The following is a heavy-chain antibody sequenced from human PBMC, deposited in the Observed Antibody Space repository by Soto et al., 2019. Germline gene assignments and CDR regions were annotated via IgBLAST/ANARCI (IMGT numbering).Heavy chain of an antibody. J-gene: IGHJ1*01. CDR2: IIPILGIA. CDR1: GGTFSSYT. Sequence: QVQLVQSGAEVKKPGSSVKVSCKASGGTFSSYTISWVRQAPGQGLEWVGRIIPILGIANYAQKLQGRVTIAADKSTSTAYMELSSLRSQDTAVYYCARDGTRYSSSWYTEYFQHWGQGTLVTVSS. V-gene: IGHV1-69*02. D-gene: IGHD6-13*01. CDR3: ARDGTRYSSSWYTEYFQH.